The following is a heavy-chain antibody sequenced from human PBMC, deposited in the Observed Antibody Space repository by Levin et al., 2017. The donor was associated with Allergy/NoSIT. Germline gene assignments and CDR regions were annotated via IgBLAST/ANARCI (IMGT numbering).Heavy chain of an antibody. CDR2: ISSSSDTI. D-gene: IGHD2-2*01. CDR1: GFTFVSQS. Sequence: ASVKVSCVASGFTFVSQSMSWVRQTPGKGLEWVSYISSSSDTIYYADSVKGRFTISRDNAKNSLYLQMSSLRAEDTALYYCARNLPAADYWGQGTLVTVSS. J-gene: IGHJ4*02. CDR3: ARNLPAADY. V-gene: IGHV3-48*01.